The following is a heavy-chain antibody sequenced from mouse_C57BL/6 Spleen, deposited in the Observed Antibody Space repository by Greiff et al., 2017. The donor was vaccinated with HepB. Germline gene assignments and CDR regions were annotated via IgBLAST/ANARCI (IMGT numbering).Heavy chain of an antibody. J-gene: IGHJ1*03. CDR2: ISDGGSYT. V-gene: IGHV5-4*03. CDR3: ARLYDYDGGYFDV. CDR1: GFTFSSYA. Sequence: DVKLVESGGGLVKPGGSLKLSCAASGFTFSSYAMSWVRQTPEKRLEWVATISDGGSYTYYPDNVKGRFTISRDNAKNNLYLQMSHLKSEDTAMYYCARLYDYDGGYFDVWGTGTTVTVSS. D-gene: IGHD2-4*01.